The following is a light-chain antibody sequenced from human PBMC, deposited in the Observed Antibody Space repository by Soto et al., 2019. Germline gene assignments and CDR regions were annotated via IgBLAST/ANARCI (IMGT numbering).Light chain of an antibody. CDR3: QQYDNLPII. V-gene: IGKV1-33*01. J-gene: IGKJ5*01. CDR2: DAS. Sequence: DIQMTQSPSSLSAYVGDRVTITCRASQSISSYLNWYQQKPGKAPKLLIYDASTLETGVPSRFSGSGSGTDFTLTISSLQPEDFATYYCQQYDNLPIIFGQGTRLEI. CDR1: QSISSY.